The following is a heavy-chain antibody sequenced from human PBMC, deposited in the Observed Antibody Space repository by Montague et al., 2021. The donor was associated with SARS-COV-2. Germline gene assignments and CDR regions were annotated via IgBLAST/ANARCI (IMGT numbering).Heavy chain of an antibody. Sequence: SRRLSFSASGFTFSGYEMNWVRQAPGKGLEWVSYISSSDSTIYYADSVKGRFTISRDNAKNSLYLQMNSLRVEDTAVYYCARLRSGYTIGHFDYWGQGTLVTVSS. D-gene: IGHD3-3*01. CDR3: ARLRSGYTIGHFDY. V-gene: IGHV3-48*03. J-gene: IGHJ4*02. CDR1: GFTFSGYE. CDR2: ISSSDSTI.